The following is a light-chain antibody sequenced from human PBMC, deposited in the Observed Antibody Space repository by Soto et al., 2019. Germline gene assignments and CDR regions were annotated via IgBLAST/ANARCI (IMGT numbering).Light chain of an antibody. V-gene: IGKV3-15*01. Sequence: EIVMTQSPATLSVSPGERATLSCRASKSVSTNLAWYQQKPGQSPRLLIYAASTRATGIPARFSVSESGTEFTLTISSLQSEDFAVYYCQHYNNWPPYTFGQGTKLEFK. CDR1: KSVSTN. CDR2: AAS. CDR3: QHYNNWPPYT. J-gene: IGKJ2*01.